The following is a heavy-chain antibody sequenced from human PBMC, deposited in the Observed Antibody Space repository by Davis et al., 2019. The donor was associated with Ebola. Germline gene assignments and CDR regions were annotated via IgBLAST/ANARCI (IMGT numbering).Heavy chain of an antibody. Sequence: GESLKISCKGSGYRFTNYWIGWVRQMPGRGLEWMGVIFPGDSDTTYSPSFQGQVTISADKSISTAYLQWSSLKASDSAIYYCAILAGSCNRTSCYKWGWFDPWGQGNPVTVSS. J-gene: IGHJ5*02. CDR1: GYRFTNYW. D-gene: IGHD2-2*02. V-gene: IGHV5-51*01. CDR3: AILAGSCNRTSCYKWGWFDP. CDR2: IFPGDSDT.